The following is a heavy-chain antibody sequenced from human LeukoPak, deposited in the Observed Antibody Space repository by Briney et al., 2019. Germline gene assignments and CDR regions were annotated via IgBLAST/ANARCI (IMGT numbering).Heavy chain of an antibody. J-gene: IGHJ2*01. CDR3: ARTVVTLEWYVDL. CDR2: FYTSGTT. V-gene: IGHV4-4*07. CDR1: GGSISSYS. D-gene: IGHD4-23*01. Sequence: SETLSLTCCGSGGSISSYSWNWIRQPAGKGLEWIGRFYTSGTTNYNPSLKSRVTMSIDTSKNQVSLKMRSVTAADTAVYYCARTVVTLEWYVDLWGRGTLVSVSS.